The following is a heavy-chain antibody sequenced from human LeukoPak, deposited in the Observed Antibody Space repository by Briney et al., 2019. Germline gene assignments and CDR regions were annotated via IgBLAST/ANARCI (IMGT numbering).Heavy chain of an antibody. CDR3: ARDDSDTAMVVDY. CDR2: ISSSSSYI. Sequence: PGGSLRLSCAASGFTFSSYEMNWVRQAPGKGLEWVSSISSSSSYIYYADSVKGRFTISRDNAKNSLYLQMNSLRAEDTAVYYCARDDSDTAMVVDYWGQGTLVTVSS. D-gene: IGHD5-18*01. V-gene: IGHV3-21*01. CDR1: GFTFSSYE. J-gene: IGHJ4*02.